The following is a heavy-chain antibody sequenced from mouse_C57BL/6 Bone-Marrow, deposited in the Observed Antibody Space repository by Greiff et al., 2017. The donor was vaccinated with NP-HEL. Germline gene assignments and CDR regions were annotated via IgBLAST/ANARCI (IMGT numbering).Heavy chain of an antibody. CDR1: GFTFSDYG. CDR2: ISSGSSTI. V-gene: IGHV5-17*01. J-gene: IGHJ4*01. D-gene: IGHD1-1*01. CDR3: ARDYYGSSTVSMDY. Sequence: EVKLMESGGGLVKPGGSLKLSCAASGFTFSDYGMHWVRQAPEKGLEWVAYISSGSSTIYYADTVKGRFTISRDNAKNTLFLQMTSLRSEDTAMYYCARDYYGSSTVSMDYWGQGTSVTVSS.